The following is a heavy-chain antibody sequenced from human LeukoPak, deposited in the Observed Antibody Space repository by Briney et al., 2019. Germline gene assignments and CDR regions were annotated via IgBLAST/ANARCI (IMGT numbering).Heavy chain of an antibody. Sequence: ASVKVSCKASGYTFTGYYMHWVRQAPGQGLEWMGWINPNSGGTNYAQKFQGRVTMTRDTSISTAYMELSRLRSDDTAVYCCARDTVWDDYVWGSYRTEPYVDYWGQGTLVTVSS. CDR2: INPNSGGT. CDR1: GYTFTGYY. J-gene: IGHJ4*02. CDR3: ARDTVWDDYVWGSYRTEPYVDY. D-gene: IGHD3-16*02. V-gene: IGHV1-2*02.